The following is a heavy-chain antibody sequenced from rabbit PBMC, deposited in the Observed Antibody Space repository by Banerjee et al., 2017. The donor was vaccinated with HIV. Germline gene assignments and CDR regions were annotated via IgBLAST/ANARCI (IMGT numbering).Heavy chain of an antibody. CDR1: GFSFSSDYR. Sequence: QQQLEESGGGLVKPGGTLTLTCTVSGFSFSSDYRICWVRQAPGKGLEWIGGIDGGSISATYYASWAKGRLTISKTSSTTVDLKMTSLTAADTATYLCARGDDYGGAGYELWGQGTLVTVS. J-gene: IGHJ3*01. D-gene: IGHD2-1*01. CDR3: ARGDDYGGAGYEL. V-gene: IGHV1S45*01. CDR2: IDGGSISAT.